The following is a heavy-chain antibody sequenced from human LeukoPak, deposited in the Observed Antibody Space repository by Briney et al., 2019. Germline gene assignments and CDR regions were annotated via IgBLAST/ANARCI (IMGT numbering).Heavy chain of an antibody. V-gene: IGHV3-23*01. CDR2: NSGRGSST. Sequence: GGSLRLSCAASGFTFSNYAMSWVRQAPGKGLEWVSANSGRGSSTYYADCVKGRSTISRDNSKNMLYLQMNSLRAEDTAVYYCAKATWELRFYFDYWGQGTLVTVSS. CDR3: AKATWELRFYFDY. D-gene: IGHD1-26*01. J-gene: IGHJ4*02. CDR1: GFTFSNYA.